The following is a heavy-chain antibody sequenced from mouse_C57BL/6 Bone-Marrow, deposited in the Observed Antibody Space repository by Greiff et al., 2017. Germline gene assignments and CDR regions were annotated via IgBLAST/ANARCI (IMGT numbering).Heavy chain of an antibody. J-gene: IGHJ3*01. D-gene: IGHD1-1*01. Sequence: EVKLMESGGGLVKPGGSLKLSCAASGFTFSSYAMSWVRQTPEKRLEWVATISDGGSYTYYPDNVKGRFTISRDNAKNNLYLQMSHLKSEDTAMYYCARYYYGSMVAYWGQGTLVTVSA. CDR2: ISDGGSYT. CDR3: ARYYYGSMVAY. CDR1: GFTFSSYA. V-gene: IGHV5-4*03.